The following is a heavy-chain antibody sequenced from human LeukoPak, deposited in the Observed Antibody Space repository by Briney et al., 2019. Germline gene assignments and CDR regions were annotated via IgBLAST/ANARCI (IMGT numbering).Heavy chain of an antibody. CDR1: GGSISSGGYY. CDR3: ARTYYDFWSGYLNWFDP. Sequence: PSETLSLTCTVSGGSISSGGYYWSWIRQPPGKGLEWIGYIYHSGSTYYNPSLKSRVTISVDRSKNQFSLKLSSVTAADTAVYYCARTYYDFWSGYLNWFDPWGQGTLVTVSS. CDR2: IYHSGST. V-gene: IGHV4-30-2*01. D-gene: IGHD3-3*01. J-gene: IGHJ5*02.